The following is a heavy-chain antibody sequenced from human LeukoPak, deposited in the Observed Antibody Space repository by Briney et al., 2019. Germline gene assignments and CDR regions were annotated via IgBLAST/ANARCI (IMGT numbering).Heavy chain of an antibody. CDR2: ISWNSGSI. D-gene: IGHD3-22*01. Sequence: PGGSLRLSCAASGFTFSSYAMSWVRQAPGKGLEWVSGISWNSGSIGYADSVKGRFTISRDNAKNSLYLQMNSLRAEDTAVYYCAREGNYYDSSGLDYWGQGTLVTVSS. CDR1: GFTFSSYA. CDR3: AREGNYYDSSGLDY. V-gene: IGHV3-9*01. J-gene: IGHJ4*02.